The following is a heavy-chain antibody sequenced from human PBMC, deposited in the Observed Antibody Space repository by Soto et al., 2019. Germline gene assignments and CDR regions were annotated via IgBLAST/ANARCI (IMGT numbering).Heavy chain of an antibody. D-gene: IGHD3-16*01. Sequence: QVQLVQSGAEVKKPGASVKVSCKASGYTFTSHGISWVRQAPGQGLEWMGWVSGYNGNTSYAQKFQGRVTMTTNTSTTTAYMELRSLTSDDTAVYYCARELGAKVYYWGQGTLVTVSS. V-gene: IGHV1-18*01. CDR2: VSGYNGNT. CDR1: GYTFTSHG. J-gene: IGHJ4*02. CDR3: ARELGAKVYY.